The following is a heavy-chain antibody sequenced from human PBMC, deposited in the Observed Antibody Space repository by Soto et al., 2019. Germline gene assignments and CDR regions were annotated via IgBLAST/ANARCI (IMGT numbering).Heavy chain of an antibody. V-gene: IGHV1-69*13. D-gene: IGHD4-17*01. CDR3: ARVGRTTHDY. CDR2: IIPIFGTA. Sequence: AASVKVSCKASGGTFSSYAISWMRQAPGQGLEWMGGIIPIFGTANYAQKFQGRVTITADESTSTAYMELSSLRSEDTAVYYCARVGRTTHDYWGQGTLVTVSS. J-gene: IGHJ4*02. CDR1: GGTFSSYA.